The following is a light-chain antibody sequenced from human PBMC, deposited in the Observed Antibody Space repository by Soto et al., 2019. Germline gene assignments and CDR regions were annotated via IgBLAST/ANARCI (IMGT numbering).Light chain of an antibody. J-gene: IGKJ4*01. CDR2: GAS. CDR1: QSVSNNY. Sequence: EIVLTQSPGTLSLSPGERATLSCRASQSVSNNYLAWYQQKPGQAPRLLIYGASNRATGIPARFSGSGSETDFTLTISSLEPEDSAVYYCQQRSNWPSLTFGGGTKVDIK. V-gene: IGKV3-11*01. CDR3: QQRSNWPSLT.